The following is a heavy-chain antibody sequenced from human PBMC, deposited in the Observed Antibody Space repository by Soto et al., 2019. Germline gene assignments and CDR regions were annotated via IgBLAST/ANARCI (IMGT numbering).Heavy chain of an antibody. CDR2: ISGSGRST. CDR3: AKDSPFSASYKEDAFDI. Sequence: EVQLLESGGDLVQPGGSLRLSCAASGFTFRSYAMTWVRQAPGKGLAWVSAISGSGRSTYYVDSVKGRFTISRDNAKNTLFRQMNSLRAEDTAVYYCAKDSPFSASYKEDAFDIWGQGTLVTVSP. D-gene: IGHD1-26*01. J-gene: IGHJ3*02. V-gene: IGHV3-23*01. CDR1: GFTFRSYA.